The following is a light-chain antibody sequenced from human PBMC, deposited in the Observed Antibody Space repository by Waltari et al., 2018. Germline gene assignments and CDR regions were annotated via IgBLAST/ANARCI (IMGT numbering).Light chain of an antibody. J-gene: IGKJ2*01. V-gene: IGKV1-5*03. Sequence: DIQMTQSPSTLSASVGDRVTIPCRASQSSSSWLAWYQQKAGKAPKLLIYTASSLEDGVPSRFSGSGSGTEFTLTISSLQPDDFAAYYCQQYNSYPYTFGQGTKLEIK. CDR3: QQYNSYPYT. CDR2: TAS. CDR1: QSSSSW.